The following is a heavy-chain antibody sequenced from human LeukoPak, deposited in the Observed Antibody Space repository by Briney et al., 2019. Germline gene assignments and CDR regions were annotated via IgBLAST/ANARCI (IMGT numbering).Heavy chain of an antibody. V-gene: IGHV1-2*02. CDR1: GYTFTGYY. D-gene: IGHD6-25*01. CDR3: ARGRRVSAPGRYYYYMDV. J-gene: IGHJ6*03. Sequence: ALVKVSCKASGYTFTGYYMHWVRQAPGQGLEWMGWINPNSGGTNYAQKFQGRVTMTRDTSISTAYMELSRLRSDDTAVYYCARGRRVSAPGRYYYYMDVWGKGTTVTVSS. CDR2: INPNSGGT.